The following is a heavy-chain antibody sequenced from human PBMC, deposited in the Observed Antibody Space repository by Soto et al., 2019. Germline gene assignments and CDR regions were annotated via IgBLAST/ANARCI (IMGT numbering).Heavy chain of an antibody. V-gene: IGHV3-13*01. Sequence: VQLVASGGGLVQPGGSLRLSCAASGFTFSSYDMHWVRQATGKGLEWVSAIGTAGDTYYPGSVKGRFTISRENAKNSLYLQMNSLRAGDTAVYYCARGLGYSGYDPFDYWGQGTLVTVSS. CDR3: ARGLGYSGYDPFDY. CDR1: GFTFSSYD. CDR2: IGTAGDT. J-gene: IGHJ4*02. D-gene: IGHD5-12*01.